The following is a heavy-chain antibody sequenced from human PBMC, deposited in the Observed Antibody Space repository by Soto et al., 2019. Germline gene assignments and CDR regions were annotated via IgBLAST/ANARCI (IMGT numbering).Heavy chain of an antibody. CDR3: ATDFRRVEASDFWSPYYYMDV. D-gene: IGHD3-3*01. J-gene: IGHJ6*03. CDR1: GYTLTELS. Sequence: ASVKVSCKVSGYTLTELSVHWVRQAPGKGLEWMGGFDPEDGETIYAQKFQGRVTMTEDTSTDTAYMELSSLRSEDTAVYYCATDFRRVEASDFWSPYYYMDVWGKGTTVTVSS. CDR2: FDPEDGET. V-gene: IGHV1-24*01.